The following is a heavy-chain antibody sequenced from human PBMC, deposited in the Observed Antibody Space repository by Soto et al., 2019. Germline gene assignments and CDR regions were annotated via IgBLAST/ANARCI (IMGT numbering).Heavy chain of an antibody. CDR3: ARELFGRSIWFDP. CDR2: IYYSGST. V-gene: IGHV4-59*01. Sequence: SETLSLTCTVSGGSISSYYWSWIRQPPGKGLEWIGYIYYSGSTNYNPSLKSRVTISVDTSKNQFSLKLSSVTAADTAVYYCARELFGRSIWFDPWGQGTLVTVSS. D-gene: IGHD3-10*01. J-gene: IGHJ5*02. CDR1: GGSISSYY.